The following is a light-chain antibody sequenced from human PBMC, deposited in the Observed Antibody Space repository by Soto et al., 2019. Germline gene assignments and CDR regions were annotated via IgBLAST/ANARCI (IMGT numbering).Light chain of an antibody. CDR2: SAS. Sequence: DIQMTQSPTSLSASVGDSVSITCRASQSIGTYFNWFQQKPGKAPKLLIYSASSLESGVPSRFSGSGSGTHFTLTISSLQREDFATYYCQQSYSIPLTFGGGTKVDIK. J-gene: IGKJ4*01. V-gene: IGKV1-39*01. CDR1: QSIGTY. CDR3: QQSYSIPLT.